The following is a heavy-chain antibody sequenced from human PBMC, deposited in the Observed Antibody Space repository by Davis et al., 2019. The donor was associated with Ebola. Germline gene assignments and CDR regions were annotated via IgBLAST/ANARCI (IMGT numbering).Heavy chain of an antibody. CDR1: GGSISSYY. D-gene: IGHD3-3*01. J-gene: IGHJ3*02. Sequence: SETLSLTCTVSGGSISSYYWSWIRQPPGKGLEWIGEINHSGSTNYNPSLKSRVTISVDTSKNQFSLKLSSVTAADTAVYYCARTLFLEWSFDIWGQGTMVTVSS. CDR3: ARTLFLEWSFDI. CDR2: INHSGST. V-gene: IGHV4-34*01.